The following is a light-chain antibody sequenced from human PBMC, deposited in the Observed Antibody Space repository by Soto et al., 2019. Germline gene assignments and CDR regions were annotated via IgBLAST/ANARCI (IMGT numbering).Light chain of an antibody. CDR2: DVS. J-gene: IGKJ4*01. V-gene: IGKV1-33*01. CDR3: QQYDKFPPKLT. Sequence: DLQMTQSPSSLSASVGDRVTITCQASQDINNCLNWYQQKPGKAPKLLIYDVSNLEIGVPSRFSGSGSGTDFTFTISSLQPEDFATYYCQQYDKFPPKLTFGGGTKVEIK. CDR1: QDINNC.